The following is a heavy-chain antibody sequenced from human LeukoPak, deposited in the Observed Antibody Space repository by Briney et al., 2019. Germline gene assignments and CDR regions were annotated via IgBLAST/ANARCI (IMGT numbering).Heavy chain of an antibody. CDR3: AKMFIVSGSYYKSRGWDY. J-gene: IGHJ4*02. CDR1: GLTFSSYE. V-gene: IGHV3-48*03. D-gene: IGHD3-10*01. Sequence: QAGGSLRLSCAASGLTFSSYEMNWVRQAPGKGLEWVSYISSSGSTIYYADSVKGRFTISRDNAKNTRYLQMNSLRAEDTAVYYCAKMFIVSGSYYKSRGWDYWGQGTLVTVSS. CDR2: ISSSGSTI.